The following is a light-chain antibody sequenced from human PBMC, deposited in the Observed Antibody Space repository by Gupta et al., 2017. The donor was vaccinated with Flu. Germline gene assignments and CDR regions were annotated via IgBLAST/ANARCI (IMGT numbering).Light chain of an antibody. J-gene: IGLJ3*02. Sequence: QSALTQHASVSGSPGQSIPISCTGPSSDVGGYNYVSWYQQHPGKAPKLMIYEVTNRPSGVSNRFSGSKSGNTASLTISGLQAEDEADYFCGSYTSSSTWVFGGGTKLTVL. CDR1: SSDVGGYNY. V-gene: IGLV2-14*01. CDR2: EVT. CDR3: GSYTSSSTWV.